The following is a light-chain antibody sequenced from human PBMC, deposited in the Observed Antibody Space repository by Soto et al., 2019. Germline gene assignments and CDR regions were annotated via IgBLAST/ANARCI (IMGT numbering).Light chain of an antibody. V-gene: IGLV1-44*01. Sequence: QSVLTQPPSASGTPGQRVTISCSGSRSNIGNNALIWYQQFPGTAPKLLIYNNNQRPSGVPDRFSGSKSGTSASLAISGLQSEAEADDYCSTWDDSLNARGVFGGGTKLTVL. J-gene: IGLJ3*02. CDR3: STWDDSLNARGV. CDR1: RSNIGNNA. CDR2: NNN.